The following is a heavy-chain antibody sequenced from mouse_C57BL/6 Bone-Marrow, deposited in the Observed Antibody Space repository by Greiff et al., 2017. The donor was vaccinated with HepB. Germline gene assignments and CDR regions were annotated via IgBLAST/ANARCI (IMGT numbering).Heavy chain of an antibody. D-gene: IGHD1-1*01. CDR1: GFSLSTFGMG. J-gene: IGHJ1*03. CDR3: ARIPITTVVPYWYFDV. Sequence: QVQLKESGPGILQPSQTLSLTCSFSGFSLSTFGMGVGWIRQPSGKGLEWLAHIWWDDDKYYNPALKSRLTISKDTSKNQVFLKIANVDTADTATYYCARIPITTVVPYWYFDVWGTGTTVTVSS. CDR2: IWWDDDK. V-gene: IGHV8-8*01.